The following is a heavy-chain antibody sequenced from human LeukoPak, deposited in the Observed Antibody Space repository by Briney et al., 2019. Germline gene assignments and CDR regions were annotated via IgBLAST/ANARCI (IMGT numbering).Heavy chain of an antibody. Sequence: GGSLRLSCAASGLSFSSYAMTWVRQAPGKGLEWVSGISGSGGSTDYADSVKGRFTISRDNSKNTLYLQMNSLRAEDTAVYYCAKALISSGYRNPFDCWGQGTLVTVSS. V-gene: IGHV3-23*01. J-gene: IGHJ4*02. D-gene: IGHD3-22*01. CDR3: AKALISSGYRNPFDC. CDR1: GLSFSSYA. CDR2: ISGSGGST.